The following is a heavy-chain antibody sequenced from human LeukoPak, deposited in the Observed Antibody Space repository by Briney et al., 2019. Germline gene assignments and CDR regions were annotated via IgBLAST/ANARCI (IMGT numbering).Heavy chain of an antibody. D-gene: IGHD5-18*01. CDR1: GFTFSDYY. J-gene: IGHJ6*03. CDR3: AKDQKRGYSYGYLFYYYYMGV. Sequence: PGGSLRLSCAASGFTFSDYYMSWIRQAPGKGLEWVSYISSSGSTIYYTNSVKGRFTISRDNSKNTLYLQMNSLRAEDTAVYYCAKDQKRGYSYGYLFYYYYMGVWGKGTTVTISS. V-gene: IGHV3-11*04. CDR2: ISSSGSTI.